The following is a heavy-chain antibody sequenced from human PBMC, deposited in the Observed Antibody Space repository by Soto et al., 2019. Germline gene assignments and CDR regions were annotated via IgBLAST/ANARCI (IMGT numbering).Heavy chain of an antibody. J-gene: IGHJ4*02. D-gene: IGHD6-6*01. CDR3: AKEGSSSSHFDY. CDR1: GFTFSSYA. V-gene: IGHV3-23*01. CDR2: ISGSSGST. Sequence: GSLRLSCAASGFTFSSYAMNWVRQAPGKGLEWVSAISGSSGSTYYADSVKGRFTISRDNSKNTLYLQMNSLRAEDTAVYYCAKEGSSSSHFDYWGQGTLVTVSS.